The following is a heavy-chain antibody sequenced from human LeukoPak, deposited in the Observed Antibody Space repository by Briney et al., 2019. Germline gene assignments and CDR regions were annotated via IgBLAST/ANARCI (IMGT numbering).Heavy chain of an antibody. J-gene: IGHJ4*02. Sequence: PGGSLRLSCAASGFTFSSYEMNWVRQAPGKGLEWVSYISSSGSTIYYADSVKGRFTISRDNAKNSLYLQMNSLRAEDTAVYYCARDHVLGGNIDYWGQGTLVTVSS. D-gene: IGHD1-26*01. CDR1: GFTFSSYE. CDR3: ARDHVLGGNIDY. V-gene: IGHV3-48*03. CDR2: ISSSGSTI.